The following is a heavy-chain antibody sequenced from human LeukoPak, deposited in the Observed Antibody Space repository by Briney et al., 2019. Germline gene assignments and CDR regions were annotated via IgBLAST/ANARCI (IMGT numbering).Heavy chain of an antibody. CDR2: IDSGGST. V-gene: IGHV3-53*01. J-gene: IGHJ4*02. D-gene: IGHD3-16*01. CDR3: AREPTFGGAQFIDH. CDR1: GFTVSSNY. Sequence: GGSLRLSCAASGFTVSSNYMSWVRQAPGKGLEWVSVIDSGGSTYYADSVKGRFTISRDNSKNTLYLQMNSLRAEDTAVYYCAREPTFGGAQFIDHRGQGTLVTVSS.